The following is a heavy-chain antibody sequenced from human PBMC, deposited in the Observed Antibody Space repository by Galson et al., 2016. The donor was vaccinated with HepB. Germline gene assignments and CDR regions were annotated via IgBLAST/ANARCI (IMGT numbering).Heavy chain of an antibody. CDR1: GFAFSSHS. V-gene: IGHV3-48*04. CDR2: ISGSSDKI. Sequence: SLRLSCAASGFAFSSHSMNWVRQAPGKGLEWLAYISGSSDKIYYGDSVKGRFTISRDNARNLLFLQMDDLRAEDTAVYFCARGDGTNWDFDYWGQGTLVTVSS. J-gene: IGHJ4*02. D-gene: IGHD7-27*01. CDR3: ARGDGTNWDFDY.